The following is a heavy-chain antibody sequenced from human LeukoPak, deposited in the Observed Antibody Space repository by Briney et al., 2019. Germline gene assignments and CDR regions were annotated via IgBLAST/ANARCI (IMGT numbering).Heavy chain of an antibody. J-gene: IGHJ4*02. CDR3: ASSPCGGDCYPDY. V-gene: IGHV4-34*01. CDR2: INHSGST. Sequence: SETLSLTCAVYGGSFSGYYWSWIRQPPGKGLEWIGEINHSGSTNYNPSLKSRVTISVDTSKNQFSLKLSSVTAADTAVYYCASSPCGGDCYPDYWGQGTLVTVSS. D-gene: IGHD2-21*02. CDR1: GGSFSGYY.